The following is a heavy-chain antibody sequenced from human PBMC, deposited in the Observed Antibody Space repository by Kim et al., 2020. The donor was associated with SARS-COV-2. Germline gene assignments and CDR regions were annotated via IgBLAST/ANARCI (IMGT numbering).Heavy chain of an antibody. D-gene: IGHD3-16*01. Sequence: GGSLRLSCVASGFDFSKYAMAWVRHVPGKGLEWVSGISAGSDGPITYYPDSLKGRLTISRDNSKSTLYLHLSSLRVEDTATYYCATRTLMAAWGFFQHWGQGTLITVSS. V-gene: IGHV3-23*01. CDR2: ISAGSDGPIT. J-gene: IGHJ1*01. CDR1: GFDFSKYA. CDR3: ATRTLMAAWGFFQH.